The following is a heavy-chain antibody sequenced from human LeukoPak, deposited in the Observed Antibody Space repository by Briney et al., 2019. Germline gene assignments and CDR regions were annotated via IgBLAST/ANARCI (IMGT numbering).Heavy chain of an antibody. CDR1: GFTVSSNY. D-gene: IGHD3-10*01. V-gene: IGHV3-53*04. J-gene: IGHJ6*02. CDR3: ARDQYYYGSGSYLPSAYGMDV. CDR2: IYSGGST. Sequence: PGGSLRLSCAASGFTVSSNYMSWVRQAPGKGLEWVSVIYSGGSTYYADSVKGRFTISRHNSKNTLYLQMNSLRAEDTAVYYCARDQYYYGSGSYLPSAYGMDVWGQGTTVTVSS.